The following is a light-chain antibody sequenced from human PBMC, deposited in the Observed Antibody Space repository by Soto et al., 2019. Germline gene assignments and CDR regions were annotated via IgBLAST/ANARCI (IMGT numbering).Light chain of an antibody. CDR2: EVS. J-gene: IGLJ2*01. V-gene: IGLV2-14*01. Sequence: QSVLTQPASVSGSPGQSITISCTGTSSDVGGHNYVAWYQQHPGKAPKVMIYEVSNRPSGVSNRFSGSKSGNTASLTISGLQAEDEADYYCSSYTTSSAVVFGGGTKVTVL. CDR1: SSDVGGHNY. CDR3: SSYTTSSAVV.